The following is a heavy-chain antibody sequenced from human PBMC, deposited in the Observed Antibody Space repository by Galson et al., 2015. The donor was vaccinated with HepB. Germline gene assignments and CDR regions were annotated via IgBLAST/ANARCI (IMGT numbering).Heavy chain of an antibody. CDR3: TTEQDYYDSSGYYSGGY. J-gene: IGHJ4*02. D-gene: IGHD3-22*01. V-gene: IGHV3-15*01. CDR2: IKSKTDGGTT. CDR1: GFTFNTYA. Sequence: SLRLSCAASGFTFNTYAMSWVRQAPGKGLEWVGRIKSKTDGGTTDYAAPVKGRFTISRDDSKNTLYLQMNSLKTEDTAVYYCTTEQDYYDSSGYYSGGYWGQGTLVTVSS.